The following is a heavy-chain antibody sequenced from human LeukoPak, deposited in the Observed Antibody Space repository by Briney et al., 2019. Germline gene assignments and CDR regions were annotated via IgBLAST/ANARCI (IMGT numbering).Heavy chain of an antibody. J-gene: IGHJ4*02. V-gene: IGHV3-23*01. D-gene: IGHD5-12*01. Sequence: GGSLRLSCAASGFTFRTYAMSWVRQAPGKGLEWVSVISGSGGSTYYADSVKGRFTISRGNSKNTLYLQMNSLRAEDAAVYYCAKDVGWLRFDYWGQGNLVTVSS. CDR3: AKDVGWLRFDY. CDR1: GFTFRTYA. CDR2: ISGSGGST.